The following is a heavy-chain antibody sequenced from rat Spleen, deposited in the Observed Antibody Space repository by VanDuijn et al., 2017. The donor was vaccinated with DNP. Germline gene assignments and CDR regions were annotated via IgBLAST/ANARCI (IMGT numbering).Heavy chain of an antibody. CDR2: IKHDSSVI. CDR3: VSRGTGSDNWFAY. D-gene: IGHD5-1*01. J-gene: IGHJ3*01. CDR1: GFNFHDYW. Sequence: EVKLVESGGGLVQPGRSLKLSCAASGFNFHDYWMGWVRQLSGRGLEWVGEIKHDSSVINHNPSLKDRFTISRDNAQNTLYLQMSNLGSEDTAIYYCVSRGTGSDNWFAYWGQGTLVTVSS. V-gene: IGHV4-2*01.